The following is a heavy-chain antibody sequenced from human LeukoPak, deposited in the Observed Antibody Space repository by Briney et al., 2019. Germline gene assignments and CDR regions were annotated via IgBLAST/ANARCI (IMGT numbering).Heavy chain of an antibody. Sequence: GRSLRLSCAASGFTFSNYWMTWVRQAPGKGLEWVASIKQDGSEKYYVDSVKGRFTFSRDNAKNSLYLQMDSLRAEDTAVYYCARDKSAGADTGSSFYYWGQGALVTVSS. D-gene: IGHD3-10*01. CDR3: ARDKSAGADTGSSFYY. CDR2: IKQDGSEK. CDR1: GFTFSNYW. J-gene: IGHJ4*02. V-gene: IGHV3-7*03.